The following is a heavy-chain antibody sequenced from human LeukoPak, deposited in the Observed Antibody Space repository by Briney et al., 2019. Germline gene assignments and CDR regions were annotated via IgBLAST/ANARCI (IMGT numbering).Heavy chain of an antibody. V-gene: IGHV4-59*08. J-gene: IGHJ4*02. D-gene: IGHD3-22*01. CDR3: ARRNYYDTTGYQFDY. CDR1: GASISGYY. CDR2: IDYSGNT. Sequence: PSETLSLTCTASGASISGYYWSWIRQPPGKGLECVGYIDYSGNTNYNPSLKSRVTISVDTSKNQFSVKLTSVTAADTAMYYCARRNYYDTTGYQFDYWGQGALVTVSS.